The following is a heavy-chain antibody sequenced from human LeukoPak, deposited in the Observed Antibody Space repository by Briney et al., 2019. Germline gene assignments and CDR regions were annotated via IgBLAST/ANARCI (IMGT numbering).Heavy chain of an antibody. CDR3: ARAFQSLGGLSLPDY. CDR2: IHPSTGNP. CDR1: GYSFTNYA. Sequence: ASVKVSCKAAGYSFTNYAMNWVRQPPAQGLEWMGWIHPSTGNPTSAQGFTGRFVFSLDTSVSTAYLQIRSLKAEDTAVYFCARAFQSLGGLSLPDYWGQGTLLTVSS. V-gene: IGHV7-4-1*01. D-gene: IGHD3-16*02. J-gene: IGHJ4*02.